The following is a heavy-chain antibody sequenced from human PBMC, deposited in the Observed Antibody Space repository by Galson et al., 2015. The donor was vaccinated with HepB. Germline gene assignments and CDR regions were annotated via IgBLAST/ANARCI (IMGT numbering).Heavy chain of an antibody. CDR2: ASKTVPTT. Sequence: SLRLSCAASGFTFSNYGMSWVRQAPGKGLEWVSTASKTVPTTYYADSVRGRFTISRDNSRNIVHLQMNSLRDEDTAVYYCAKRDTISQYFFDYWGQGILVTVSS. V-gene: IGHV3-23*01. CDR1: GFTFSNYG. D-gene: IGHD3-3*02. J-gene: IGHJ4*02. CDR3: AKRDTISQYFFDY.